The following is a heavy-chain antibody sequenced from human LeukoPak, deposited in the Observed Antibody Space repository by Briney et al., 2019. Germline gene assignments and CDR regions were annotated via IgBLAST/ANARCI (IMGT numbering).Heavy chain of an antibody. CDR2: LFGGGSK. CDR3: AKDQHSTSCTDY. D-gene: IGHD2-2*01. CDR1: GLTISTNY. V-gene: IGHV3-53*01. Sequence: GGSLRLSCAASGLTISTNYMAWVRQAPGKGLEWVSVLFGGGSKYYADSVRGRFTISRDNSKNTLYLQINSLRAEDTAVYYCAKDQHSTSCTDYWGQGTLVTVSS. J-gene: IGHJ4*02.